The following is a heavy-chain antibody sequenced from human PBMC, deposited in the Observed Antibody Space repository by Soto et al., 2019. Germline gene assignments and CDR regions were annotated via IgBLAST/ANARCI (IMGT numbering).Heavy chain of an antibody. J-gene: IGHJ3*02. CDR2: ISSASTSI. Sequence: EVQLVESGGGLVQPGGSLRLSCAASGFTFSTSSMNWVRQAPGKGLEWISDISSASTSIYYADSLKGRFTISRDNAKNSLYLQMTGLRAEDTALYYCARDYCSGGSCYDAFDIWGQGTMVTVSS. D-gene: IGHD2-15*01. CDR3: ARDYCSGGSCYDAFDI. CDR1: GFTFSTSS. V-gene: IGHV3-48*01.